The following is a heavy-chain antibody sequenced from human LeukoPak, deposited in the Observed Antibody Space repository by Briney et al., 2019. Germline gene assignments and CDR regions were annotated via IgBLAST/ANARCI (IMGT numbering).Heavy chain of an antibody. Sequence: GGSLRLSCAASGFTFSSYAMHWVRQAPGKGLEWVAVISFDGSNKYYADSVKGRFTISRDNSKNTLYLQMNSLRAEDTAVYYCAKDSGGSYMGPFDYWGQGTLVTVSS. J-gene: IGHJ4*02. CDR2: ISFDGSNK. D-gene: IGHD1-26*01. V-gene: IGHV3-30*04. CDR3: AKDSGGSYMGPFDY. CDR1: GFTFSSYA.